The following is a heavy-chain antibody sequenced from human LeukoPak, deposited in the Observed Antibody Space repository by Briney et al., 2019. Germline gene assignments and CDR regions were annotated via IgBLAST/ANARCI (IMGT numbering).Heavy chain of an antibody. V-gene: IGHV3-23*01. Sequence: QSGGSLRLSCAASGFTFSSYVMSWVRQAPGKGLEWVSGISGSGGSPIYADSVKGRFTISRDNSKNTLYLQMNSLRADDTAVYYCAKGSGFSYGYYYFDYWGQGTLVTVSS. D-gene: IGHD5-18*01. CDR3: AKGSGFSYGYYYFDY. CDR2: ISGSGGSP. J-gene: IGHJ4*02. CDR1: GFTFSSYV.